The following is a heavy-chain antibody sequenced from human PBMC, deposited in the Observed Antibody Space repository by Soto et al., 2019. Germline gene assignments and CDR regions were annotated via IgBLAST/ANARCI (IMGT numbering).Heavy chain of an antibody. CDR2: IYHSGST. V-gene: IGHV4-30-2*01. CDR1: GGSISSWCYS. CDR3: AAGGGLPRYY. Sequence: SGTLSLTCAVSGGSISSWCYSWSWIRQPPGKGLEWIGYIYHSGSTYYNPSLKSRVTISVDRSKNQFSLKLSSVTAADTAVYYCAAGGGLPRYYWGQGTLVTVSS. D-gene: IGHD5-12*01. J-gene: IGHJ4*02.